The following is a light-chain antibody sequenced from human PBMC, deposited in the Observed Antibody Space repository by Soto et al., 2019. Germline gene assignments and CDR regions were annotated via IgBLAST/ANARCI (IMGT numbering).Light chain of an antibody. V-gene: IGLV2-14*02. CDR3: AVWDVSLTAWV. J-gene: IGLJ3*02. CDR1: SSDVGSYNL. CDR2: EGS. Sequence: QSALTQPASVSGSPGQSITISCTGTSSDVGSYNLVSWYQQHPGKAPKLMIYEGSKRPSGVSNRFSGSKSGASAYLAISGLQSADEADYYCAVWDVSLTAWVFGGGTQLTVL.